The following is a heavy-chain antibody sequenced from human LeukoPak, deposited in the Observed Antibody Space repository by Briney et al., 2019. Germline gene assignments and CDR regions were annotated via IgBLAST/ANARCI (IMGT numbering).Heavy chain of an antibody. CDR2: INPNSGGT. D-gene: IGHD3-22*01. J-gene: IGHJ4*02. CDR3: ARGDQNYYDSSGYPYYFDY. CDR1: GYTFTGYY. V-gene: IGHV1-2*02. Sequence: ASVKVSCKASGYTFTGYYMHWVRQAPGQGLEWMGWINPNSGGTNYAQKFQGRVTMTRDTSISTAYMELSRLRSDDTAVYYCARGDQNYYDSSGYPYYFDYWGQGTLVTVSS.